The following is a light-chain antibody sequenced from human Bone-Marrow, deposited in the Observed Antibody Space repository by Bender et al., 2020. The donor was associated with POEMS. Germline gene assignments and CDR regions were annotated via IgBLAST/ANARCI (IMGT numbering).Light chain of an antibody. CDR3: SSYAASYRV. V-gene: IGLV2-14*01. J-gene: IGLJ3*02. CDR2: DVS. Sequence: QSALTQPASVSGSPGQAITISCTGTSSDVGGYDYVSCYQQHPGKAPKLMIFDVSDRPSGVSHRFSGSKSGNTASLTISGLQAEDEAYYYCSSYAASYRVFGGGTKLTVL. CDR1: SSDVGGYDY.